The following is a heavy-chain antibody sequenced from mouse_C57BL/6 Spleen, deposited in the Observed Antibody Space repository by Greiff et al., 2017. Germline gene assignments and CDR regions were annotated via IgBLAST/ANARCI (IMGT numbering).Heavy chain of an antibody. Sequence: EVKLVESGGGLVKPGGSLKLSCAASGFTFSDYGMHWVRQAPEKGLEWVAYISSGSSPIYYADTVKGRFPISRDNAKNTLFLQMTSLRSEDTAMYYCARDYGSRNWYFDVWGTGTTVTVAS. D-gene: IGHD1-1*01. V-gene: IGHV5-17*01. CDR1: GFTFSDYG. CDR2: ISSGSSPI. CDR3: ARDYGSRNWYFDV. J-gene: IGHJ1*03.